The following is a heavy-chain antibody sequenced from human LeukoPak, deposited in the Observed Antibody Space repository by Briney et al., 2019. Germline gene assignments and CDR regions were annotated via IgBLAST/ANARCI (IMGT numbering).Heavy chain of an antibody. V-gene: IGHV4-39*01. CDR1: GGSISSSSYY. J-gene: IGHJ5*02. D-gene: IGHD2-15*01. CDR2: IYYGGST. Sequence: SETLSLTCTVSGGSISSSSYYWGWIRQPPGTGLEWIGSIYYGGSTYYNPSLKSRVTISVDTSKNQFSLKLSSVTAADTAVYYCARSERIVVVAALWFDPWGQGTLVTVSS. CDR3: ARSERIVVVAALWFDP.